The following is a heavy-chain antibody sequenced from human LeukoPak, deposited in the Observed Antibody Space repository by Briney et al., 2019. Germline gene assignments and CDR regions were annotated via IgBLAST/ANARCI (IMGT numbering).Heavy chain of an antibody. J-gene: IGHJ4*02. CDR2: ISGSGGST. D-gene: IGHD3-22*01. CDR1: GFTFSSYA. V-gene: IGHV3-23*01. Sequence: SGGSLRLSCAASGFTFSSYAMSWVRQAPGKGLEWVSAISGSGGSTYYADSVKGRFTISRDNSKNTLYLQMNSLRAEDTAVYYCAKNGYYYDSSGYAWDWGQRTLVTVSS. CDR3: AKNGYYYDSSGYAWD.